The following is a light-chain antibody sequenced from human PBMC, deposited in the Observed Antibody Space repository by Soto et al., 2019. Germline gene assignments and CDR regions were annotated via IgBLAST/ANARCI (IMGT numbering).Light chain of an antibody. CDR3: CSYAGSYTRV. Sequence: QAVVTQPASVSGSPGQSITISCTGTSSDVGGYNHVSWYQQHPGKAPKLIIYEVRNRPSGVSNRLSGSKSGNTASLTISGLQADDEADYYCCSYAGSYTRVFGGGTKLTVL. J-gene: IGLJ3*02. CDR2: EVR. V-gene: IGLV2-14*01. CDR1: SSDVGGYNH.